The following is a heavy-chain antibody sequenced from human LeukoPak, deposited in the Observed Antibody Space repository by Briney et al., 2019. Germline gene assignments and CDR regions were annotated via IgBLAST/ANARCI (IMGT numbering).Heavy chain of an antibody. D-gene: IGHD6-19*01. CDR3: AKDSYSSGWYMGY. J-gene: IGHJ4*02. V-gene: IGHV3-30*18. CDR1: GFTFSSYG. CDR2: ISYDGSNK. Sequence: PGGSLRLSCAASGFTFSSYGMHWVRQAPGKGLEWVAVISYDGSNKYYADSVKGRFTISRGNSKNTLYLQMNSLRAEDTAVYYCAKDSYSSGWYMGYWGQGTLVTVSS.